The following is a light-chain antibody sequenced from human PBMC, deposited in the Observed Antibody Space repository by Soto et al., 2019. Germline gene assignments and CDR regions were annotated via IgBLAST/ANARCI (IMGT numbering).Light chain of an antibody. CDR3: TAWYDTLRGPL. V-gene: IGLV1-47*01. CDR2: RNN. J-gene: IGLJ2*01. CDR1: SSNIGSNY. Sequence: QSVLTQPPSASGTPGQRVTISCSGSSSNIGSNYVYWYQQLPGTAPKLLIYRNNQRPSGVPDRFSGSKSGPSASLAISVVRSEDEADYYCTAWYDTLRGPLFGGGTKLTVL.